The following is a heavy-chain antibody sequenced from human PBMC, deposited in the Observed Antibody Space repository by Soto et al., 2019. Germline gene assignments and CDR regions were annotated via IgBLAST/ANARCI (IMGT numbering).Heavy chain of an antibody. CDR2: TYLRSKWYN. V-gene: IGHV6-1*01. D-gene: IGHD2-15*01. CDR1: GDIVSTNSAT. CDR3: ARAAVAFDAFDL. J-gene: IGHJ3*01. Sequence: QTLSLTCVISGDIVSTNSATCNWIRHSPSRGLEWLGRTYLRSKWYNEYAVSVKSRIAIRPDTSKNLFSLQLSSVTPEDTAVYFCARAAVAFDAFDLWGQGTVVTV.